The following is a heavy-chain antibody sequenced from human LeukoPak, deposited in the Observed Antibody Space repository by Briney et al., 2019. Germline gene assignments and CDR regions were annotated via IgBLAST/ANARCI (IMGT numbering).Heavy chain of an antibody. D-gene: IGHD3-3*01. Sequence: SETLSLTCTVSGGSISSGDYYWSWIRQPPGKGLEWIGYIYYSGSTYYNPSLKSRVTISVDTSKNQFSLKLSSVTAADTAVYYCARGSYYDFWSGYYPSYYYYMDVWGKGTTVTVSS. J-gene: IGHJ6*03. CDR3: ARGSYYDFWSGYYPSYYYYMDV. V-gene: IGHV4-30-4*01. CDR2: IYYSGST. CDR1: GGSISSGDYY.